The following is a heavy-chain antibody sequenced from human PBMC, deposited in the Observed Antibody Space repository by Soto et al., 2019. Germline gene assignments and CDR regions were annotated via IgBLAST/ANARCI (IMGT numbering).Heavy chain of an antibody. D-gene: IGHD3-16*01. CDR1: GFTFSSYA. V-gene: IGHV3-23*01. CDR2: ISGSGGST. J-gene: IGHJ2*01. CDR3: AKDGERIMITFGGVSSCWYFDL. Sequence: EVQLLESGGGLVQPGGSLRLSCAASGFTFSSYAMSWVRQAPGKGLEWVSAISGSGGSTYYADSVKGRFTISRDNSKKPLYLQMNSLRAEDTAVYYCAKDGERIMITFGGVSSCWYFDLWGRGTLVTVSS.